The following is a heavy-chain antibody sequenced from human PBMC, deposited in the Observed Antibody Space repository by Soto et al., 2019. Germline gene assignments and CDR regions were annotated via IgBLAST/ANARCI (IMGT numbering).Heavy chain of an antibody. D-gene: IGHD6-13*01. CDR1: GFTFSSYD. V-gene: IGHV3-13*01. CDR3: AREIGDSSRYYFDY. CDR2: IGTAGDT. Sequence: GGSLRLSCAASGFTFSSYDMHWVRQATGIGLEWVSAIGTAGDTYYPGSVKGRFTISRENAKNSLYLQMNSLRAEDTAVYYCAREIGDSSRYYFDYWGQGTLVTVSS. J-gene: IGHJ4*02.